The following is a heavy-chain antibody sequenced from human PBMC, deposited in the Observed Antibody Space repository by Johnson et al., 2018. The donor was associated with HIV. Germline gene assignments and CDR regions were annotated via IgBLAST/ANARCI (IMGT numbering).Heavy chain of an antibody. CDR1: RFTFSSYA. Sequence: VQLVESGGGLVKPGGSLRLSCAASRFTFSSYAMHWVRQAPGRGLEYVSAISSNGGSTYYANSVKGRFTISRDNSKNSLYLQMNSLRGEDTALYYCAKDMASDYAHAFDIWGQGTMVTVSS. V-gene: IGHV3-64*01. CDR3: AKDMASDYAHAFDI. J-gene: IGHJ3*02. CDR2: ISSNGGST. D-gene: IGHD4-17*01.